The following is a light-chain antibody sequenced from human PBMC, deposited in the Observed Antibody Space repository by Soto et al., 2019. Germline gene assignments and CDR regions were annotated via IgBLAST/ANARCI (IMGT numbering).Light chain of an antibody. CDR3: QQSYNCPFT. J-gene: IGKJ3*01. Sequence: DIQMTQSPSSLSASVGDRVTVTCRAGQSISRCINWYQQRPGKAPKLLIYSASTLQTGVPSRFSGSGSGTGFTLTISSLQAEDFATYYWQQSYNCPFTFGPGTKVDI. V-gene: IGKV1-39*01. CDR1: QSISRC. CDR2: SAS.